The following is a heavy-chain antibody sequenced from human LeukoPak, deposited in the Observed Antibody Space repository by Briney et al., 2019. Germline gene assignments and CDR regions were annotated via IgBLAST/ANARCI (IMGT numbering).Heavy chain of an antibody. Sequence: SETLSLTCTVSGGSINSYYWSWIRQPPGKGLEWIGYIYYSGSTNYNPSLKSRVTISVDTSKNQFSLRLSSVTAADTAVYYCARFRDILTGFDYWGQGTLVTVSS. D-gene: IGHD3-9*01. CDR1: GGSINSYY. V-gene: IGHV4-59*01. CDR2: IYYSGST. J-gene: IGHJ4*02. CDR3: ARFRDILTGFDY.